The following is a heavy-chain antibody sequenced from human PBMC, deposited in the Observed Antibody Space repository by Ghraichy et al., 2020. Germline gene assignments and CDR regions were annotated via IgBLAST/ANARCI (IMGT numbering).Heavy chain of an antibody. V-gene: IGHV4-38-2*02. Sequence: SETLSLTCAVSGYSISSGYYWGWIRQPPGKGLEWIGSLYHSGSTYYNPSLKSRVTISVDTSKNQFSLKLRSVTAADTAVYYCARDQIGGYGDYGNFDYWGQGTLVTVSS. D-gene: IGHD4-17*01. CDR3: ARDQIGGYGDYGNFDY. CDR2: LYHSGST. J-gene: IGHJ4*02. CDR1: GYSISSGYY.